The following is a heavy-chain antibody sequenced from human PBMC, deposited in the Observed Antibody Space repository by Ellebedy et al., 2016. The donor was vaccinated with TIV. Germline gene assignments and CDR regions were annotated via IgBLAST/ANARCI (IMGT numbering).Heavy chain of an antibody. V-gene: IGHV1-24*01. Sequence: ASVKVSXXVSGYTLTELSMHWVRQAPGKGLEWMGGFDPEDGETIYAQKFQGRVTMTEDTSTDTAYMELSSLRSEDTAVYYCATARDLPYCSSTSCYSWGQGTLVTVSS. CDR3: ATARDLPYCSSTSCYS. CDR1: GYTLTELS. CDR2: FDPEDGET. J-gene: IGHJ4*02. D-gene: IGHD2-2*02.